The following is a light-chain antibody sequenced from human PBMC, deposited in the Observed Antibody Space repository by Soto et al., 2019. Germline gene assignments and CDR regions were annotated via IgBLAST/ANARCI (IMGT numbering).Light chain of an antibody. CDR2: DDN. CDR3: GSWDRILSAYV. Sequence: QSVMTQPPSVSASPGQKVTSSCSGSSSNIGGNSVSWYQQLPGTAPKLLIYDDNKRPSGIPDRFSGSKSGKSATLGITGFQTGDEADYYCGSWDRILSAYVFGTGTKLTVL. V-gene: IGLV1-51*01. J-gene: IGLJ1*01. CDR1: SSNIGGNS.